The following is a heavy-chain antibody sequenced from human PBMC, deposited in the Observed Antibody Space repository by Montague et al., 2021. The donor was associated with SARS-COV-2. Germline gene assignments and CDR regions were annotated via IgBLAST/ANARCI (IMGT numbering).Heavy chain of an antibody. J-gene: IGHJ5*02. CDR2: IGWRSGSI. D-gene: IGHD5-12*01. CDR3: AKGQKIQWLVFDSAPDWFDP. V-gene: IGHV3-9*01. CDR1: GFTFDDYV. Sequence: SLRLSCAASGFTFDDYVMHWVRQAPGKGLEWVSGIGWRSGSIGYXDSXKGRFTISRDNAKNSLYLQMNSLRAEDTALYHCAKGQKIQWLVFDSAPDWFDPRGQGTLVTVSS.